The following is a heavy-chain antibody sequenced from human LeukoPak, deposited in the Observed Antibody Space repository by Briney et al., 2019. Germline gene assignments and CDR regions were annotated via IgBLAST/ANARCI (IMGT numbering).Heavy chain of an antibody. CDR1: GGSFSGYY. Sequence: SGTLSLACAVYGGSFSGYYWSWIRQPPGKGLEWIGEINHSGSTNYNPSLKSRVTISVDTSKNQFSLKLSSVTAADTAVYYCASMGSGSYSPNWFDPWGQGTLVTVSS. D-gene: IGHD3-10*01. CDR2: INHSGST. CDR3: ASMGSGSYSPNWFDP. V-gene: IGHV4-34*01. J-gene: IGHJ5*02.